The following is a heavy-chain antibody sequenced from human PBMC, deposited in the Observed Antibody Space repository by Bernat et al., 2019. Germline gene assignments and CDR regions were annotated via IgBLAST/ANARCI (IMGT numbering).Heavy chain of an antibody. V-gene: IGHV4-61*02. CDR2: LYTSGNT. J-gene: IGHJ4*02. D-gene: IGHD4-17*01. CDR1: GGSISSGSSY. Sequence: QVQLQESGPGLVKPSQTLSLTCTVSGGSISSGSSYWSWIRQPAGKGLEWIGRLYTSGNTAYNPSLESRVTISVDTSNNQFSLRLSSVTAADTAVYFCTRDPNYGEPPDCWGQGTLVTVSS. CDR3: TRDPNYGEPPDC.